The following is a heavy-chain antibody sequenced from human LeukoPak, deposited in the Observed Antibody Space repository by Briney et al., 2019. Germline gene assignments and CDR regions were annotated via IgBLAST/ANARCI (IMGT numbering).Heavy chain of an antibody. Sequence: ASVKVSCKTSGYTFTDHAMNWVRQSPGQGPEWMGWINTHSGNPTHAQGFTGRFVFSLDPAISTAYLQTNNLKPEDTGVYYCARGRPLLDSWGQGTLVIVSS. CDR3: ARGRPLLDS. J-gene: IGHJ4*02. CDR2: INTHSGNP. V-gene: IGHV7-4-1*02. CDR1: GYTFTDHA.